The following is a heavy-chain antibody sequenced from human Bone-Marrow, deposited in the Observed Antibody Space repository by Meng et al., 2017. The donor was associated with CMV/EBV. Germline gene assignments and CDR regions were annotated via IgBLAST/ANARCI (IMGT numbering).Heavy chain of an antibody. D-gene: IGHD2-2*01. CDR1: GGTFSSYA. Sequence: SVKVSCKASGGTFSSYAISWVRQAPGQGLEWMGGIIPIFGTENYAQKFQGRVTITTDESTSTAYMELSSLRSEDTAVYYCARDQGGRVVPAAMGYFDYWGQGTLVTVSS. J-gene: IGHJ4*02. CDR2: IIPIFGTE. V-gene: IGHV1-69*05. CDR3: ARDQGGRVVPAAMGYFDY.